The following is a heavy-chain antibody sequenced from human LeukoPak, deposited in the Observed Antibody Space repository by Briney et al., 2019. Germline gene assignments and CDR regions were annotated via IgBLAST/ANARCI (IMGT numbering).Heavy chain of an antibody. CDR2: ISWDGGST. V-gene: IGHV3-43D*03. Sequence: GGSLRLSCAASGFTFDDYAMHWVRQAPGKGLEWVSLISWDGGSTYYADSVEGRFTISRDNSKNSLYLQMNSLRAEDTSLYYCAKDISPLPGSGFDYWGQGTLVTVSS. D-gene: IGHD2-15*01. J-gene: IGHJ4*02. CDR3: AKDISPLPGSGFDY. CDR1: GFTFDDYA.